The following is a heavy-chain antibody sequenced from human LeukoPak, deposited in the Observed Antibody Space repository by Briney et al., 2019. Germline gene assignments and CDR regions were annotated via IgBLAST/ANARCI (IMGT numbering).Heavy chain of an antibody. J-gene: IGHJ2*01. CDR3: ARGSSGSYSRWWYFDL. CDR1: GYSFTSYW. D-gene: IGHD3-10*01. CDR2: IYPGDSDT. Sequence: KPGESLQISCKGSGYSFTSYWIGWVRQMPGKGLEWMGIIYPGDSDTRYSPSFQAQVTISADKSISTAYLQWSSLKASDTAMYYCARGSSGSYSRWWYFDLWGRGTLVTVSS. V-gene: IGHV5-51*01.